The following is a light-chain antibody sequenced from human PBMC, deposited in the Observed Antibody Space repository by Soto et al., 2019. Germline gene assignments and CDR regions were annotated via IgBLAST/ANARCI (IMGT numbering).Light chain of an antibody. CDR1: QSISSSN. CDR3: QQYYSYPALT. CDR2: GAS. V-gene: IGKV3-20*01. J-gene: IGKJ4*01. Sequence: EIVLTQSPGTLSLSPGESATLSCAASQSISSSNLAWYQQKPGQAPRLXXYGASSRATDIPDRFSGSGSGTDFTLTISCLQSEDFATYYCQQYYSYPALTFGGGTKVDIK.